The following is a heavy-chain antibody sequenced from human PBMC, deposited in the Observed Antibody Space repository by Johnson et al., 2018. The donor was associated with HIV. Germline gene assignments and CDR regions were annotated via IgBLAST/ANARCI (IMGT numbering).Heavy chain of an antibody. J-gene: IGHJ3*02. CDR1: GFSFSDYY. CDR3: ARDDLGNPFSSYDAFDI. V-gene: IGHV3-66*02. CDR2: IYSGGST. D-gene: IGHD6-13*01. Sequence: EVQLVESGGGWVKPGGSLRLSCAASGFSFSDYYMSWIRQAPGKGLEWVSVIYSGGSTYYADSVKGRFTISRDNSKNTLYLQMNSLRAEDTAVYYCARDDLGNPFSSYDAFDIWGQGTMVTVSS.